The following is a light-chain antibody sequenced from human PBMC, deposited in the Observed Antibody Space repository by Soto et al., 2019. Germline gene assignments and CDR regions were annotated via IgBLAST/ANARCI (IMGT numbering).Light chain of an antibody. J-gene: IGKJ5*01. V-gene: IGKV3-11*01. CDR3: QQRHMWPIT. CDR2: DAY. CDR1: QSFRGL. Sequence: EVGWSRSPVTLSLTPGERATLSCRASQSFRGLLAWYQQKPGQAPRLLIYDAYNRATGIPPRFSGSGSGIDFTLTISSLEPEDSAVYYCQQRHMWPITFGQGTRLENK.